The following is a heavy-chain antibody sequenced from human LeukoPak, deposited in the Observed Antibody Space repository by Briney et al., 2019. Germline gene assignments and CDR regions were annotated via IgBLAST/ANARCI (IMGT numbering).Heavy chain of an antibody. V-gene: IGHV4-30-4*01. CDR2: IYYSGST. CDR1: GGSISSGDYY. CDR3: AREWFGEPSHYFDY. J-gene: IGHJ4*02. D-gene: IGHD3-10*01. Sequence: SETLSLTCTVSGGSISSGDYYWSWIRQPPGKGLEWIGYIYYSGSTYYNPSLKSRVTISVDTSKNQFSLKLSSVTAADTAVYYCAREWFGEPSHYFDYWGQGTLVTVSS.